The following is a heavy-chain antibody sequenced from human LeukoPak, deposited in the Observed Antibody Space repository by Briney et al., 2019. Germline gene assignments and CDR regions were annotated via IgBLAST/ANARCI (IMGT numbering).Heavy chain of an antibody. CDR2: IIPLFGTT. CDR1: GDTFSTYA. CDR3: ARSDGSGGPFDY. Sequence: SVKVSCKASGDTFSTYAFSWVRQAPGQGLEWMGGIIPLFGTTKYAQKFQGRVTITADESTSTAYMELSSLTSEDTAVYYCARSDGSGGPFDYWGQGTLVTVSS. J-gene: IGHJ4*02. V-gene: IGHV1-69*01. D-gene: IGHD3-10*01.